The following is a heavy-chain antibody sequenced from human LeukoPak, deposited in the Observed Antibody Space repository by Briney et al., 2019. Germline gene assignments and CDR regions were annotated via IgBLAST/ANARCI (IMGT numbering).Heavy chain of an antibody. V-gene: IGHV1-2*02. Sequence: ASVKVSCKASGYTFTGYYMHWVRQAPGQGLEWLGWINPNSGDTNYLQKFQGGVTMTRDTSISTVYMEVSRLRSDDAAVYYCAREYYDILTGSLDYWGQGTLVTVSS. D-gene: IGHD3-9*01. CDR2: INPNSGDT. J-gene: IGHJ4*02. CDR1: GYTFTGYY. CDR3: AREYYDILTGSLDY.